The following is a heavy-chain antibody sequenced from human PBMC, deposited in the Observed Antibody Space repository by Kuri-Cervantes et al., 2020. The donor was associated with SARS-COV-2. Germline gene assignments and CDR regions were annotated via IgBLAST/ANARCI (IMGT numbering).Heavy chain of an antibody. CDR3: ASRWGIAVAGPPDY. CDR2: IIPIFGTA. V-gene: IGHV1-69*13. Sequence: SVKVSCKASGGTLSSYAISWVRQAPGQGLEWMGGIIPIFGTANYAQKFQGRVTITADESTSTAYMELSSLRSEDTAVYYCASRWGIAVAGPPDYWGQGTLVTVSS. J-gene: IGHJ4*02. D-gene: IGHD6-19*01. CDR1: GGTLSSYA.